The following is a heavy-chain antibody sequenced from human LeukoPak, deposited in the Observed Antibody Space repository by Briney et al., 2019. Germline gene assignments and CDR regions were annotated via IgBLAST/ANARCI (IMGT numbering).Heavy chain of an antibody. CDR2: INPNSGGT. J-gene: IGHJ4*02. Sequence: ASVKVSCKASGYTFTGYYMHWVRQAPGQGLEWMGWINPNSGGTNYAQKFQGRVTMTRDTSISTAYMELSRLRSDDTAVYYCATNPGYCSSTSCYEMNYWGQGTLVTVSS. CDR1: GYTFTGYY. CDR3: ATNPGYCSSTSCYEMNY. V-gene: IGHV1-2*02. D-gene: IGHD2-2*03.